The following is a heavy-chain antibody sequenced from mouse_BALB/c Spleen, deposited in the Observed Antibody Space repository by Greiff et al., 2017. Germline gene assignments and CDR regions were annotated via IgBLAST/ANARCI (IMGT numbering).Heavy chain of an antibody. CDR2: IDPENGDT. Sequence: EVQLQQSGAELVRSGASVKLSCTASGFNIKDYYMHWVKQRPEQGLEWIGWIDPENGDTEYAPKFQGKATMTADTSSNTAYLQLSSLTSEDTAVYYCNGGLGRAMDYWGQGTSVTVSS. V-gene: IGHV14-4*02. CDR3: NGGLGRAMDY. J-gene: IGHJ4*01. CDR1: GFNIKDYY. D-gene: IGHD4-1*01.